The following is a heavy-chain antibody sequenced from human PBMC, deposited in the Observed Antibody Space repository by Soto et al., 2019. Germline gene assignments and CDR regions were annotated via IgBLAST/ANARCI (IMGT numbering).Heavy chain of an antibody. V-gene: IGHV4-30-4*02. CDR3: ACDTIFGVFSTSTLGMDV. Sequence: TSETLSLTCTVSGGSISSGDYSWSWIRQPPGKGLEWIGYVYYSGSTYYNPSLKSRVTISLATSKNQFSLKLSSVSAPHTVVYYCACDTIFGVFSTSTLGMDVWCRGTTVT. CDR1: GGSISSGDYS. CDR2: VYYSGST. J-gene: IGHJ6*02. D-gene: IGHD3-3*01.